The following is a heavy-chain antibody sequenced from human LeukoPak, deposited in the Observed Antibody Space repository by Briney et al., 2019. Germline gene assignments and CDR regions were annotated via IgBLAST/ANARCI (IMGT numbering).Heavy chain of an antibody. CDR3: ARQRYQRDAFDI. CDR2: ISASGSTI. D-gene: IGHD2-2*01. V-gene: IGHV3-48*01. Sequence: GGSLRLSCAASGFTFSDHTMTWVRQAPGKGLEWVSYISASGSTIYYADSLKGRFTISRDNAKDSLFLQMNSLRADDTAVYYCARQRYQRDAFDIWGQGTMVTVSS. J-gene: IGHJ3*02. CDR1: GFTFSDHT.